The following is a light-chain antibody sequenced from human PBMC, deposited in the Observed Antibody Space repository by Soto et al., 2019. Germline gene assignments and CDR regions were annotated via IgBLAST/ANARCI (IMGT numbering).Light chain of an antibody. J-gene: IGKJ2*01. CDR3: QQYTNWPPYT. CDR1: QSVSRN. Sequence: EIVMTQSPATLSVPPGERATLSCRASQSVSRNLAWYQQKPGQAPRLLISGASTRATGIPARFSGSGSGTEFTLTISSLQSEDFAVYYCQQYTNWPPYTFGQGTKVDIK. CDR2: GAS. V-gene: IGKV3-15*01.